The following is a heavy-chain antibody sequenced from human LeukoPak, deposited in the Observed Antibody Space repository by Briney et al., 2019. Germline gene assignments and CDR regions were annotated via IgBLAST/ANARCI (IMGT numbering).Heavy chain of an antibody. Sequence: SETLSLTCTVSGGSISSYYWSWIRQPPGKGLEWIGYIYYSGSTNYNPSLKSRVTISVDTSKNQFSLKLSSVTAADTAVYYCARERFALPNNWFDPWGQGTLVTVSS. V-gene: IGHV4-59*01. CDR3: ARERFALPNNWFDP. J-gene: IGHJ5*02. CDR1: GGSISSYY. D-gene: IGHD3-3*01. CDR2: IYYSGST.